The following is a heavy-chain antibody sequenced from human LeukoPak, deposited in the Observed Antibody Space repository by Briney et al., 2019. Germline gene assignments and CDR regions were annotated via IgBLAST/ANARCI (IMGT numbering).Heavy chain of an antibody. CDR2: IYYSGST. V-gene: IGHV4-31*03. D-gene: IGHD4-17*01. CDR1: GGSISSGGYY. CDR3: AREPRDDYGDYPPDAFDI. J-gene: IGHJ3*02. Sequence: SETLSLTCTVSGGSISSGGYYWSWIRQHPGKGLEWIGYIYYSGSTYYNPSLKSRVTISVDTSKNQFSLKLSSVTAADTAVYYCAREPRDDYGDYPPDAFDIWGQGTMVTASS.